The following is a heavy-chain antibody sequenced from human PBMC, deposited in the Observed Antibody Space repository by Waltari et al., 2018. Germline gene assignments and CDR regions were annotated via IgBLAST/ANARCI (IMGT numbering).Heavy chain of an antibody. CDR2: ISDDGTNK. J-gene: IGHJ6*02. Sequence: QVQLVESGGGVVQPGRSLRLSCAASGFTFSRDAMHWVRQAPGKGLEWVAVISDDGTNKYYAASVKGRFTISRDNSKNTLYLQMNSLRAEDTAVYYCARGGAGYYYGMDVWGQGTTVTVSS. V-gene: IGHV3-30-3*01. CDR3: ARGGAGYYYGMDV. D-gene: IGHD3-10*01. CDR1: GFTFSRDA.